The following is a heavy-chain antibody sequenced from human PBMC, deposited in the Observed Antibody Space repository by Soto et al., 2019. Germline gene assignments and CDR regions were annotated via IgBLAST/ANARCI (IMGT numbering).Heavy chain of an antibody. CDR3: ARDGAHSDFWSGYYTDYYGMDV. J-gene: IGHJ6*02. Sequence: QVQLVESGGGVVQPGRSLRLSCAASGFTFSSYAMHWVRQAPGKGLEWVAVISYDGSNKYYADSVKGRFTISRDNSKNTLYLQMHSLRAEDTAVYYCARDGAHSDFWSGYYTDYYGMDVWGQGTTVTVSS. V-gene: IGHV3-30-3*01. CDR1: GFTFSSYA. D-gene: IGHD3-3*01. CDR2: ISYDGSNK.